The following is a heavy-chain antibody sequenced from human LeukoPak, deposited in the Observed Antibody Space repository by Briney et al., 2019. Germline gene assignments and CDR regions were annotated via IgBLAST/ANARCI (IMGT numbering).Heavy chain of an antibody. J-gene: IGHJ4*02. D-gene: IGHD3-10*01. CDR2: IWNDGSNK. CDR3: ARASGPFDY. Sequence: PGGSLRLSCAASGLTFSSYAMGWVRQAPGKGLEWVAVIWNDGSNKYYADSVKGRFTISRDNSKNTLYLQMNSLRAEDTAVYSCARASGPFDYWGQGTLVTVSS. CDR1: GLTFSSYA. V-gene: IGHV3-33*08.